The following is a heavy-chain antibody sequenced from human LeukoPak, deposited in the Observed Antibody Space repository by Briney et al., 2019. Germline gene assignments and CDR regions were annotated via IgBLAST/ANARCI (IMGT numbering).Heavy chain of an antibody. V-gene: IGHV1-18*01. CDR2: ISAYNGNT. D-gene: IGHD2-2*01. Sequence: ASGKVSCKAAGYTVTSYGIRWVGQAAGKGLEWMGWISAYNGNTNYAQKLQGRVTMTTDTSTSTAYMELRSLRSDDTAVYYCARDVLRCSSTSCSLDYWGQGTLVTVSS. CDR3: ARDVLRCSSTSCSLDY. CDR1: GYTVTSYG. J-gene: IGHJ4*02.